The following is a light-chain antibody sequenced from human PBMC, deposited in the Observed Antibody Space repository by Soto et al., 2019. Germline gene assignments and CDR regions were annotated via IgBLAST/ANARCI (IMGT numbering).Light chain of an antibody. CDR2: DVS. Sequence: QSALTQPASVSGSPGPSTTISCTGTSSDAGGYNYVSWYQQHPGKAPKLMIYDVSNRPSGVSNRFSGSKSGNTASLTISGLQAEDEADYYCSAYTSSSTLVVFGTGTKLTVL. J-gene: IGLJ1*01. V-gene: IGLV2-14*01. CDR3: SAYTSSSTLVV. CDR1: SSDAGGYNY.